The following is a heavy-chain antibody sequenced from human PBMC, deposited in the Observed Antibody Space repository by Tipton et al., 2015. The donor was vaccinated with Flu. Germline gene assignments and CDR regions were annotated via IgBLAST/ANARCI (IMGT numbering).Heavy chain of an antibody. J-gene: IGHJ4*02. CDR3: ARERDVLLWFGELGYFDY. CDR1: GGSISSGSYY. D-gene: IGHD3-10*01. Sequence: TLSLTCTVSGGSISSGSYYWSWIRQPAGKGLEWIGRIYTSGSTNYNPSLKSRVTISVDTSKNQFSLKLSSVTAADTAVYYCARERDVLLWFGELGYFDYWGQGTLATVS. V-gene: IGHV4-61*02. CDR2: IYTSGST.